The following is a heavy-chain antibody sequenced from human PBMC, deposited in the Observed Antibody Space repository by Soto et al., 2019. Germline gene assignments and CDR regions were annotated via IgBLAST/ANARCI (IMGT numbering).Heavy chain of an antibody. V-gene: IGHV2-5*02. D-gene: IGHD3-16*01. CDR2: IYWDDYK. CDR3: VHKGGGDRILDY. J-gene: IGHJ4*02. CDR1: GFSLSTSGVG. Sequence: QITLKESGPALVKPTQTLTLTCTFSGFSLSTSGVGVGWIRQPPGEALEWLALIYWDDYKHFSPSLESRLTITQDTSKNQVVLTMPHMDPVDTATYYCVHKGGGDRILDYWGQGTLVTVSS.